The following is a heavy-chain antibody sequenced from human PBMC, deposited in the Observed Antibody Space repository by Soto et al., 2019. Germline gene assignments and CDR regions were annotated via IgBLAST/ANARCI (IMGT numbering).Heavy chain of an antibody. D-gene: IGHD3-3*01. CDR1: GGSISSGGYY. CDR3: ARSLELSLGWFDP. CDR2: IYYSGST. Sequence: SETLSLTCTVSGGSISSGGYYWSWIRQHPGKGLEWIGYIYYSGSTYYNPSLKSRVTISVDTSKNQFSLKLSSVTAADTAVYYCARSLELSLGWFDPWGQGTLVTVSS. J-gene: IGHJ5*02. V-gene: IGHV4-31*03.